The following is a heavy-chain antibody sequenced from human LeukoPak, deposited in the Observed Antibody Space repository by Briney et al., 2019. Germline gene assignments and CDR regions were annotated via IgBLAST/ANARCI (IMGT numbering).Heavy chain of an antibody. CDR3: AKDRVRFLEWLTLDY. D-gene: IGHD3-3*01. CDR1: GFTFSSYS. J-gene: IGHJ4*02. Sequence: GGSPRLSCAASGFTFSSYSMNWVRQAPGKGLEWVSAISGSGGSTYYADSVKGRFTISRDNSKNTLYLQMNSLRAEDTAVYYCAKDRVRFLEWLTLDYWGQGTLVTVSS. CDR2: ISGSGGST. V-gene: IGHV3-23*01.